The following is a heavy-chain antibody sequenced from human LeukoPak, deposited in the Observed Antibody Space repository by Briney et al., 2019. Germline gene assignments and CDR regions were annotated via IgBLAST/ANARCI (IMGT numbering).Heavy chain of an antibody. V-gene: IGHV1-2*02. D-gene: IGHD3-10*01. CDR2: INPNSGGT. CDR3: ARMLGMVRGVFAY. CDR1: GYTFTGYY. Sequence: ASVKVSCKASGYTFTGYYMHWVRQAPGQGLEWMGWINPNSGGTNYAQKFQGRVTMTRDTSISTAYMELSRLRSDDTAVYYCARMLGMVRGVFAYWGQGTLVTVSS. J-gene: IGHJ4*02.